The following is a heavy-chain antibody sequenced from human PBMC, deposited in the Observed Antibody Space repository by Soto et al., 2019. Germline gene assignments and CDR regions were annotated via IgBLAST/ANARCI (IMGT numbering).Heavy chain of an antibody. CDR2: VYWDDDK. V-gene: IGHV2-5*02. CDR3: SHVLGSCSSVTCSNSVNYMDV. Sequence: QITLKESGPTLVKPTQTLTLTCTFSGFSLNTSAVGVGWIRQPPGKVLEWLALVYWDDDKLYSPSLKSRLTIPKDTSKNQVVLTMTNMDPVDTATYFFSHVLGSCSSVTCSNSVNYMDVWGKGTTVTFSS. D-gene: IGHD2-2*01. CDR1: GFSLNTSAVG. J-gene: IGHJ6*03.